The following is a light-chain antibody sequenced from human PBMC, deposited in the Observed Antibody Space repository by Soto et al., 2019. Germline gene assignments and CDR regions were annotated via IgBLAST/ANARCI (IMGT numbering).Light chain of an antibody. CDR3: QHYVSSLGFT. Sequence: EIVLTQSPGTLSLSPGERATLSCRASQSVSSSYLAWYQQKPGQAPRLLIYGASSRPTGIPDRFSGGGSGTEFTLTISRLEPEDFEVYYCQHYVSSLGFTFGPGTKVDIK. CDR2: GAS. V-gene: IGKV3-20*01. CDR1: QSVSSSY. J-gene: IGKJ3*01.